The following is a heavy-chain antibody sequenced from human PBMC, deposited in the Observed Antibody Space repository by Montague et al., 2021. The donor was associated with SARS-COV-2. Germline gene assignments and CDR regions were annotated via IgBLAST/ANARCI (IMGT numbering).Heavy chain of an antibody. CDR3: ARDPGTVTSSWYFDL. J-gene: IGHJ2*01. CDR2: IGTAGDT. V-gene: IGHV3-13*01. Sequence: SLRLSLSASGFTFSSYAMHWVRQATGKGLEWVSAIGTAGDTYYPGPVKGRFTISRENAKNSLYLQMNSLRAGDTAVYYCARDPGTVTSSWYFDLWGRGTLVTVSS. CDR1: GFTFSSYA. D-gene: IGHD4-17*01.